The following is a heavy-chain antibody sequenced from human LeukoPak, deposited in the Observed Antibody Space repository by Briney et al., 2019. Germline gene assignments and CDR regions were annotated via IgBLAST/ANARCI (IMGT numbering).Heavy chain of an antibody. CDR2: IYYSGST. CDR1: GGSFSGYY. D-gene: IGHD3-22*01. J-gene: IGHJ4*02. Sequence: SETLSLTCAVYGGSFSGYYWSWIRQPPGKGLEWIGYIYYSGSTNYNPSLKSRVTISVDTSTNQFSLKLSSVTAADTAVYFCARGGRLLGKFDYWGQGTLVTVSS. V-gene: IGHV4-59*01. CDR3: ARGGRLLGKFDY.